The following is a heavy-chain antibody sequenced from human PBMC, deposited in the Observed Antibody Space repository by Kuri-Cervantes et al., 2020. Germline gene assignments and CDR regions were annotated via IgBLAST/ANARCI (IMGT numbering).Heavy chain of an antibody. CDR1: GFTFSSYS. V-gene: IGHV3-48*02. J-gene: IGHJ5*02. D-gene: IGHD3-22*01. CDR3: ARDYYDSSGYFLAAEHWFDP. Sequence: GESLKISCAASGFTFSSYSMNWVRQAPGKGLEWVSSISSSSSTIYYADSVKGRFTISRDNAKNSLYLQMNSLRDEDTAVYYCARDYYDSSGYFLAAEHWFDPWGQGTLVTVSS. CDR2: ISSSSSTI.